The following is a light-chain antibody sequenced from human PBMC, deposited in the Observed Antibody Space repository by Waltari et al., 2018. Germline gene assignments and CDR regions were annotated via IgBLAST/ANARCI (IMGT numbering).Light chain of an antibody. V-gene: IGLV3-21*02. CDR2: DDR. CDR1: NIGSKS. CDR3: QVWDSSSDAV. J-gene: IGLJ7*01. Sequence: SYVLTQPPPVSVAPGQTARITCGGNNIGSKSVHWYQQKPGQAPVLVVYDDRDRPSGIPERFSGANSGNTATLTISRVEAGDEADYYCQVWDSSSDAVFGGGTQLTVL.